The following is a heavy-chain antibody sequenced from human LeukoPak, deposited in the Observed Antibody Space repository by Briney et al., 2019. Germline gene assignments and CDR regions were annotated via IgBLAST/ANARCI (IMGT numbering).Heavy chain of an antibody. CDR1: GFTFSSYG. CDR2: ISYDGSNK. Sequence: GGSLRLSCAASGFTFSSYGMHWVRQAPGKGLEWEAVISYDGSNKYYADSVKGRFTISRDNSKNTLYLQMNSLRAEDTAVYYCAKGVRFLEWLEYYFDYWGQGTLVTVSS. D-gene: IGHD3-3*01. V-gene: IGHV3-30*18. CDR3: AKGVRFLEWLEYYFDY. J-gene: IGHJ4*02.